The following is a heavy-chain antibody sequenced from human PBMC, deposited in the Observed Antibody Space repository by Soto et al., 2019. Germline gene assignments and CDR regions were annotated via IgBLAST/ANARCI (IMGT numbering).Heavy chain of an antibody. CDR1: GFTFSSYA. J-gene: IGHJ6*02. CDR2: ISGSGGST. Sequence: GGSLRLSCAASGFTFSSYAMSWVRQAPGKGLEWVSAISGSGGSTYYADSVKGRFTISRDNSKNTLYLQMNSLRAEDTAVYYCAKAVAEAGDSYYYYGLDVWGQGTTVTVSS. CDR3: AKAVAEAGDSYYYYGLDV. V-gene: IGHV3-23*01. D-gene: IGHD6-13*01.